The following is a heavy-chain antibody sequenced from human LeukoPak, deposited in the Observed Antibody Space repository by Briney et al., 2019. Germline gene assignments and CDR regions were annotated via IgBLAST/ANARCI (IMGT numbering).Heavy chain of an antibody. CDR3: ARDGPRGDVDY. J-gene: IGHJ4*02. D-gene: IGHD3-10*01. V-gene: IGHV1-2*02. CDR2: INPNSGDT. Sequence: ASVKVSCKASGYTFTDYYMDWVRQAPGQGLEWMGWINPNSGDTNYAQQFQGRVTMSRDTSNSTAYMELSRLRSDDTAVYYCARDGPRGDVDYWGQGTLVTVSS. CDR1: GYTFTDYY.